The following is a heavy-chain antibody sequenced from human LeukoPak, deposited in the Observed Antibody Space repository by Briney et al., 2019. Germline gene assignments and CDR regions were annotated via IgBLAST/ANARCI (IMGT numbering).Heavy chain of an antibody. J-gene: IGHJ6*03. Sequence: SETLSLTCAVYGGSFSGYYWSWIRQPPGKGLEWIGYIYYSGSTNYNPSLKSRVTISVDTSKNQFSLKLRSVTAADTAVYYCARASRGWLYHMDVWGKGTTVTVSS. CDR3: ARASRGWLYHMDV. D-gene: IGHD6-19*01. CDR1: GGSFSGYY. V-gene: IGHV4-59*01. CDR2: IYYSGST.